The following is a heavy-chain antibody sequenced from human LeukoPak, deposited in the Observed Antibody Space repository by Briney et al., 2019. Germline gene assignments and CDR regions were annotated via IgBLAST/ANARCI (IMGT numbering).Heavy chain of an antibody. CDR3: APLIAAADMEGY. Sequence: SETPSLTCAVYGGSFSGYYWSWIRQPPGKGLEWIGEINHSGSTNYNPSLKSRVTISVDTSKNQFSLKLSSVTAADTAVYYCAPLIAAADMEGYWGQGTLVTVSS. CDR2: INHSGST. D-gene: IGHD6-13*01. V-gene: IGHV4-34*01. J-gene: IGHJ4*02. CDR1: GGSFSGYY.